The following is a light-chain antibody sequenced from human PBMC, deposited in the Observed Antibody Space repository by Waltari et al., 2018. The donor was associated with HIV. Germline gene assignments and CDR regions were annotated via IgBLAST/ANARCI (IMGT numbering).Light chain of an antibody. V-gene: IGLV8-61*01. CDR1: SGSVSTSYY. J-gene: IGLJ3*02. Sequence: QTVVTQEPSFSVSPGGTVTLTCGLSSGSVSTSYYPSWYQQTPGQAPRTLVYSTNTRSCGLPDRFSGSSRGNKAALTITGAQADDESDYYLVRYMGSGLWVFGGGTKLTVL. CDR3: VRYMGSGLWV. CDR2: STN.